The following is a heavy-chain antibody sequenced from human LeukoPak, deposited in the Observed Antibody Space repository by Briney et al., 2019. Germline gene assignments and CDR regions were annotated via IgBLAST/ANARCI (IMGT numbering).Heavy chain of an antibody. D-gene: IGHD6-13*01. Sequence: PSQTLSLTCTVSGGSISSGSYYWSWIRQPPGKGLEWIGSIYYSGSTYYNPSLKSRVTISVDTSKNQFSLKLSSVTAADTAVYYCARLGRQQLVGSHPFDYWGQGTLVTVSS. CDR3: ARLGRQQLVGSHPFDY. CDR1: GGSISSGSYY. CDR2: IYYSGST. V-gene: IGHV4-39*01. J-gene: IGHJ4*02.